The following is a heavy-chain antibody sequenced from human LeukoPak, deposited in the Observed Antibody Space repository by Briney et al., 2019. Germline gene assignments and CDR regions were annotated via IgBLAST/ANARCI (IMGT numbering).Heavy chain of an antibody. CDR1: GSTFSGSA. Sequence: GGSLRLSCAASGSTFSGSAMPWVRQASGKGLEWVGRIRSKANSYATAYAASVKGRFTISRDDSKNTAYLQMNSLKTEDTAVYYCTGRAATITGGIWGQGTMVTVSS. J-gene: IGHJ3*02. V-gene: IGHV3-73*01. D-gene: IGHD5-12*01. CDR3: TGRAATITGGI. CDR2: IRSKANSYAT.